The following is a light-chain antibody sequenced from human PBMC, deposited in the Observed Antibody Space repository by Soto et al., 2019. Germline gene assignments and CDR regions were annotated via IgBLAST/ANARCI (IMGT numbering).Light chain of an antibody. CDR3: SSYTSSSTYV. CDR2: EVS. CDR1: SSDVGGYNY. J-gene: IGLJ1*01. V-gene: IGLV2-14*01. Sequence: ALTQPASVSWSPGQSIAISCTGTSSDVGGYNYVSWYQQHPGKAPKLMISEVSNRPSGVSNRFSGSKSGNTASLTISGLQAEDEADYYCSSYTSSSTYVFGTGTKVTVL.